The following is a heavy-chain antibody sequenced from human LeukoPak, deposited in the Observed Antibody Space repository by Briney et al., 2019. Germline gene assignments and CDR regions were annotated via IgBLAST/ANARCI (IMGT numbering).Heavy chain of an antibody. CDR3: PSSSSRVGNFEY. D-gene: IGHD3-16*01. CDR1: GGSIIGHD. J-gene: IGHJ4*02. Sequence: SETLCLTCTLSGGSIIGHDLTWIRQPAGKGLEWIGRLYTSGSSNYNPALKMRITMSVDTSQKQFSLKLSSLTAADTTVYYCPSSSSRVGNFEYWGQGILVTVSS. V-gene: IGHV4-4*07. CDR2: LYTSGSS.